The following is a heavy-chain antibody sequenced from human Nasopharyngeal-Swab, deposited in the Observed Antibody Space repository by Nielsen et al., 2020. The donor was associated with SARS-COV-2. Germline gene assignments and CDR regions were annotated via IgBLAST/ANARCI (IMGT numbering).Heavy chain of an antibody. J-gene: IGHJ4*02. D-gene: IGHD3-16*01. Sequence: WIRQPPGKGLEWVSIIHPGGVSAYADSVGGRFSISRDDFKNTLYLEMDSLRPEDTAVYYCATDKVRYDYALAYWGQGTLVTVSS. CDR3: ATDKVRYDYALAY. CDR2: IHPGGVS. V-gene: IGHV3-53*01.